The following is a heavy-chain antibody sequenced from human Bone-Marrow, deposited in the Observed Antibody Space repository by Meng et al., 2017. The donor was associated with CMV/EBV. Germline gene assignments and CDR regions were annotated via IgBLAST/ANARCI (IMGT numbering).Heavy chain of an antibody. CDR2: INPSGGST. J-gene: IGHJ5*02. D-gene: IGHD6-13*01. V-gene: IGHV1-46*01. Sequence: SAYTFTSYYMHWVRQAPGQGLEWMGIINPSGGSTSYAQKFQGRVTMTRDTSTSTVYMELSSLRSEDTAVYYCARDTGSSWDQNWFDPWGQGTLVTVSS. CDR1: AYTFTSYY. CDR3: ARDTGSSWDQNWFDP.